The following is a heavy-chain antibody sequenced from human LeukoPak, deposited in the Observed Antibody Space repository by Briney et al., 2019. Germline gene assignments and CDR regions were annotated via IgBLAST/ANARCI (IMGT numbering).Heavy chain of an antibody. D-gene: IGHD6-6*01. CDR3: ARIGYSSSCFDY. CDR1: GFTFSSYG. Sequence: PGGSLRLSCAASGFTFSSYGMHWVRQTPGKGLEWVANIKQDGSTKYYADSVKGRFTISRDNAKNSVYLQMNSLRAEDTAVYYCARIGYSSSCFDYWGQGTLVTVSS. J-gene: IGHJ4*02. V-gene: IGHV3-7*01. CDR2: IKQDGSTK.